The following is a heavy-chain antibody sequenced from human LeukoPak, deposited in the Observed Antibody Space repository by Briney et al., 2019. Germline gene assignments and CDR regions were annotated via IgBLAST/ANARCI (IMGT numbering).Heavy chain of an antibody. CDR1: GFAFNYAW. CDR3: ARDLSVGAKPDLGFDY. CDR2: ISSSSSYI. D-gene: IGHD1-26*01. J-gene: IGHJ4*02. Sequence: GGSLRLSCAASGFAFNYAWVSWVRQAPGKGLEWVSSISSSSSYIYYADSVKGRFTISRDNAKNSLYLQMNSLRAEDTAVYYCARDLSVGAKPDLGFDYWGQGTLVTVSS. V-gene: IGHV3-21*01.